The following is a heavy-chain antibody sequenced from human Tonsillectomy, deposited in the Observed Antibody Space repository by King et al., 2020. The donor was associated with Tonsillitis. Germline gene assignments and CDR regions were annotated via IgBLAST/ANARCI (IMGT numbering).Heavy chain of an antibody. D-gene: IGHD3-16*01. Sequence: VQLVESGGGVVQPGRSLRLSCAASGFTFSTYGMHWVRQAPGKGLEWVADLSYDGSNKNYADSVKGRFIISRDNSKNTLYLQMNSLRPEDTAVYYCAKEFGCYFDYWGQGTLVTVSS. J-gene: IGHJ4*02. CDR3: AKEFGCYFDY. CDR2: LSYDGSNK. V-gene: IGHV3-30*18. CDR1: GFTFSTYG.